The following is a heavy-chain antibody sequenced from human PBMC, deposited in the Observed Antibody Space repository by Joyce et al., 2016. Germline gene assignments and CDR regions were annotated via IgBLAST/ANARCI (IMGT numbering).Heavy chain of an antibody. V-gene: IGHV4-31*03. CDR2: IYYRGST. J-gene: IGHJ4*02. CDR3: ANSLSDAGVFDY. CDR1: GGSISSDTYY. Sequence: QVQLQESGPGLLKPSQTLSLTCTVSGGSISSDTYYWSWIRQLPGKGLEWMGDIYYRGSTHYNPSLSSRATISLDTSKNHFSLKLSSVTAADTAVYHCANSLSDAGVFDYWGQGTVVTVSS. D-gene: IGHD1-14*01.